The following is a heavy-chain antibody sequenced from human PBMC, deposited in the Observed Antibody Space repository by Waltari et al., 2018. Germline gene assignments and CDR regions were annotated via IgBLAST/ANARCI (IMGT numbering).Heavy chain of an antibody. CDR2: IYYSGST. J-gene: IGHJ4*02. CDR1: GGSISSYY. V-gene: IGHV4-59*01. Sequence: QVQLQESGPGLVTPSETLSLTCTVSGGSISSYYCSWIRQPPGKGLEWIGYIYYSGSTNYNPSLKSRVTISVDTSKNQFSLKLSSVTAADTAVYYCARLTITAYYFDYWGQGTLVTVSS. CDR3: ARLTITAYYFDY. D-gene: IGHD1-20*01.